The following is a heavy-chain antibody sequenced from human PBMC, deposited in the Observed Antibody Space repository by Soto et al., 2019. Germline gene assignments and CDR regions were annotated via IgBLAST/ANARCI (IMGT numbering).Heavy chain of an antibody. CDR2: IIPIFGTA. J-gene: IGHJ6*02. V-gene: IGHV1-69*13. CDR1: GGTFSSYA. CDR3: ARFGGYLGDYYYYGMDV. Sequence: GASVKVSCKASGGTFSSYAISWVRQAPGQGLEWMGGIIPIFGTANYAQKFQGRVTITADESTSTAHMELSSLRSEDTAVYYCARFGGYLGDYYYYGMDVWGQGTTVTVSS. D-gene: IGHD3-22*01.